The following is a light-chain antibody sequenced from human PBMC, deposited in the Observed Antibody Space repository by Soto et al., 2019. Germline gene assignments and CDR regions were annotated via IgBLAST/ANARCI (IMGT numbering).Light chain of an antibody. Sequence: ESVLTQSPGTLSLSPGERATLSCRASHSVSSSYLAWYQQKPGQAPRLLIYGASSRATGIPDRFSGSGSGTDFTLTISRLEPEDFAVYYCQQYGSSPETFGQGTKVDIK. CDR3: QQYGSSPET. V-gene: IGKV3-20*01. J-gene: IGKJ1*01. CDR1: HSVSSSY. CDR2: GAS.